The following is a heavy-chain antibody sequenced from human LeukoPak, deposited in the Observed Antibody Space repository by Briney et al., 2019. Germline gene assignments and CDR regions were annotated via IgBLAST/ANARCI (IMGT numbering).Heavy chain of an antibody. D-gene: IGHD6-13*01. CDR3: ARDPSSRGGFDY. Sequence: EASVKVSCKVSGYTLTELSMHWVRQAPGKGLEWMGGFDPEDGETIYAQKFQGRVTMTEDTSTDTAYMELSSLRGEDTAVYYCARDPSSRGGFDYWGQGTLVTVSS. J-gene: IGHJ4*02. CDR1: GYTLTELS. CDR2: FDPEDGET. V-gene: IGHV1-24*01.